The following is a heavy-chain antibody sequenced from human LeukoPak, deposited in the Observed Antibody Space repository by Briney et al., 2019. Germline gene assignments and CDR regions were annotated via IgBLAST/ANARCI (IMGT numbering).Heavy chain of an antibody. J-gene: IGHJ4*02. CDR3: AREPPVLTGYYSGVDY. CDR2: ICSSSSTI. CDR1: LYTFISYS. D-gene: IGHD3-9*01. Sequence: VGALRLSCAASLYTFISYSMNWVRQAPGEGLEWVSYICSSSSTIYYADSVKGRFTTSRDNAKNSLYLQMNSLRAEDTAVYYCAREPPVLTGYYSGVDYWGQGTLVTVSS. V-gene: IGHV3-48*01.